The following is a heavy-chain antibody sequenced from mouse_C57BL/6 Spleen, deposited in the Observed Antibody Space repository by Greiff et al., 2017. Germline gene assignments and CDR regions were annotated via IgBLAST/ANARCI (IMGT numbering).Heavy chain of an antibody. J-gene: IGHJ1*03. V-gene: IGHV1-82*01. Sequence: QVQLKESGPELVKPGASVKISCKASGYAFSSSWMNWVKQRPGKGLEWIGRIYPGDGDTNYNGKFQGKATLTADKSSSTAYMQLSSLTSEDSAVYFCARDYGGSYVNWDFDGWGTGATVTVSS. CDR3: ARDYGGSYVNWDFDG. CDR1: GYAFSSSW. D-gene: IGHD1-1*01. CDR2: IYPGDGDT.